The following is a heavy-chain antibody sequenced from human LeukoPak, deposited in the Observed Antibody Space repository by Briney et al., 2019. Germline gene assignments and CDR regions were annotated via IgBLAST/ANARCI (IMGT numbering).Heavy chain of an antibody. D-gene: IGHD3-22*01. V-gene: IGHV5-10-1*01. CDR2: ISPSDSYT. Sequence: GESLKISCKASGYMFTSYWISWVRQVPGKGLEWMGRISPSDSYTSYSPSFQGHVTISTDKSITTAYLQWSSLRASDTAIYYCAKAANYFDSSGPAFLYFDLWGRGTLVTVSS. CDR1: GYMFTSYW. J-gene: IGHJ2*01. CDR3: AKAANYFDSSGPAFLYFDL.